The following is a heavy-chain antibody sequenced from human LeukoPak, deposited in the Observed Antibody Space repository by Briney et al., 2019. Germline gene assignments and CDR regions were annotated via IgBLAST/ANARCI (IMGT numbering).Heavy chain of an antibody. D-gene: IGHD1-26*01. J-gene: IGHJ4*02. Sequence: GGSLRLSCATSGFSLSGDWMNWVRQPPGKGLEWVTNIKAGGSEKYFVDSVKGRFTISRDDAKRTVDLQMDNQRTEDTAGYYCAYRNHFEYWGQGTLVTVSS. CDR3: AYRNHFEY. CDR2: IKAGGSEK. CDR1: GFSLSGDW. V-gene: IGHV3-7*05.